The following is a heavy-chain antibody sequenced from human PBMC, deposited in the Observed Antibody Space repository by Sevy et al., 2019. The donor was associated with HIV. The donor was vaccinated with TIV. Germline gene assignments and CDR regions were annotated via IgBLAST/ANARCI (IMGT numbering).Heavy chain of an antibody. V-gene: IGHV3-23*01. CDR1: GFTFSSYG. CDR2: VSGSGGGGSHGST. Sequence: GGSLRLSCAASGFTFSSYGMIWVRQAPGKGLEWVSAVSGSGGGGSHGSTYYADSVKGRFTISRDNSKNTLYLQMNSLRTEETAVYYCAKTADFWSGYPNWGQGTLVTVSS. D-gene: IGHD3-3*01. CDR3: AKTADFWSGYPN. J-gene: IGHJ4*02.